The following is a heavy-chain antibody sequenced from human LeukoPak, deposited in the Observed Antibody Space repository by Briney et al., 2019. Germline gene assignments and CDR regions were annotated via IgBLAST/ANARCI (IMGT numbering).Heavy chain of an antibody. CDR1: GGSISSYY. D-gene: IGHD2-21*02. Sequence: SETLSLTCTVSGGSISSYYWSWIRQPPGKGLEWIGYIYYSGSTNYNPSLKSRVTISVDTSKNQFSLKLSSVTAADTAVYYCARLSSWSDCGGDCYSDYWGQGTLVTVSS. V-gene: IGHV4-59*01. J-gene: IGHJ4*02. CDR2: IYYSGST. CDR3: ARLSSWSDCGGDCYSDY.